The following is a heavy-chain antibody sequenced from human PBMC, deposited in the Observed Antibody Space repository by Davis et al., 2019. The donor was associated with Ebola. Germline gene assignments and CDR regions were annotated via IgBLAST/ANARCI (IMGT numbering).Heavy chain of an antibody. CDR1: GFTFSNAW. D-gene: IGHD3-16*01. CDR3: TTRWITFDI. V-gene: IGHV3-15*01. CDR2: IKSKTDGRTT. Sequence: GESLKISCAASGFTFSNAWMSWVRQAPGKGLEWVGRIKSKTDGRTTDYAAPVKGRFTISRDDSKNTLYLQMNSLKTEDTAVYYCTTRWITFDIWGQGTMVTVSS. J-gene: IGHJ3*02.